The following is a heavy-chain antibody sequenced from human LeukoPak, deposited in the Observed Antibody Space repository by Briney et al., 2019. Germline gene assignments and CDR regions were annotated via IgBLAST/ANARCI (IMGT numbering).Heavy chain of an antibody. CDR1: GFTFSHYG. D-gene: IGHD6-19*01. J-gene: IGHJ4*02. Sequence: GGSLRLSCEASGFTFSHYGMHWVRQAPGKGLEWVSVVYNDGSTYYADSVKGRFTISRDNSKNTLYLQMNSLRAEDTAMYFCARGSSTVSAGYYWGQGTLVTVSS. V-gene: IGHV3-53*01. CDR3: ARGSSTVSAGYY. CDR2: VYNDGST.